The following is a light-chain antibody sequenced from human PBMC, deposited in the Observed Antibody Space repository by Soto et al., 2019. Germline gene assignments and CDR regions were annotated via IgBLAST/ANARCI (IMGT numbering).Light chain of an antibody. CDR2: VAS. J-gene: IGKJ1*01. CDR1: QGISNY. Sequence: DIEMTQSPSSLSASVGDRVTITCRASQGISNYLSWYQQQPGKVPKLLIYVASTLQSGLPARFSGRGSGTDFTLTISRLPPEDVATYYCQQYNSAPCTFGPGTKVEIK. CDR3: QQYNSAPCT. V-gene: IGKV1-27*01.